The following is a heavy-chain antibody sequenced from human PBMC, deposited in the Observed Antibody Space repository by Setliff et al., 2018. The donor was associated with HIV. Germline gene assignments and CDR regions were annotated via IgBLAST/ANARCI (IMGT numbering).Heavy chain of an antibody. Sequence: PSETLSLTCTVSGGSISISSYYWGWIRQPPGRGLEWIGSIYYSGITYYNPSLKSRLTMSVDTSKNQFSLKLSSVTAADTAVYYCARRGAYSSGWYQVGFDYYYYYMDVWGKGTTVTVSS. CDR1: GGSISISSYY. CDR2: IYYSGIT. CDR3: ARRGAYSSGWYQVGFDYYYYYMDV. D-gene: IGHD6-19*01. V-gene: IGHV4-39*01. J-gene: IGHJ6*03.